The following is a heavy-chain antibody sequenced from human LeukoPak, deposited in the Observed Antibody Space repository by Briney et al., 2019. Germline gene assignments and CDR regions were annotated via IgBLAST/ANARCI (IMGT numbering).Heavy chain of an antibody. Sequence: SETLSLTCAVSGGSISSSNWWSWVRQPPGKGLEWIGEINHSGSTNYNPSLKSRVTISVDTSKNQFSLKLSSVTAADTAVYYCARLNRLRYFDWLLFGYYFDYWGQGTLVTVSS. CDR3: ARLNRLRYFDWLLFGYYFDY. V-gene: IGHV4-4*02. CDR2: INHSGST. CDR1: GGSISSSNW. D-gene: IGHD3-9*01. J-gene: IGHJ4*02.